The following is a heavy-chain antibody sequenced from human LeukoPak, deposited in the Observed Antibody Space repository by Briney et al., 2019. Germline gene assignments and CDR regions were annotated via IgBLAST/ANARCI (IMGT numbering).Heavy chain of an antibody. V-gene: IGHV4-38-2*02. CDR3: ARGPLQHPSYYFDY. Sequence: NPSETLSLTCTVSGYSISSGYYWGWIRQPPGKGLEWIGSIYHSGSTYYNPSLKSRVAISVDTSKNQFSLKLSSVTAADTAVYYCARGPLQHPSYYFDYWGQGTLVTVSS. CDR2: IYHSGST. CDR1: GYSISSGYY. J-gene: IGHJ4*02. D-gene: IGHD5-18*01.